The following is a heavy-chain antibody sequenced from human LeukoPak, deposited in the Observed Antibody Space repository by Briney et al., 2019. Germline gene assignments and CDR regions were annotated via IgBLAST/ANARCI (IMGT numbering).Heavy chain of an antibody. CDR3: ARNIWFGESADAFDI. V-gene: IGHV1-69*05. CDR2: IIPIFGTA. J-gene: IGHJ3*02. D-gene: IGHD3-10*01. CDR1: GGTFSSYA. Sequence: SVKVSCKASGGTFSSYAISWVRQAPGQGLEWMGGIIPIFGTANYAQKFQGRVTMTRDKSIRTAYMELSRLTSDDTAVYYCARNIWFGESADAFDIWGQGTMVTVSS.